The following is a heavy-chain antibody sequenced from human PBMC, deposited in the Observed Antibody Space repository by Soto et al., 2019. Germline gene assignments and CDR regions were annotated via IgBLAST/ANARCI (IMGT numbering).Heavy chain of an antibody. Sequence: PSETLSLTCTVSGGSISSGDYYWSWIRQPPGKGLEWIGYIYYSGSTYYNPSLKSRVTISVDTSKNQFSLKLSSVTAADTAVYYCARGLWFGEYNWFDPGGQGTLVTVSS. V-gene: IGHV4-30-4*01. D-gene: IGHD3-10*01. CDR2: IYYSGST. CDR1: GGSISSGDYY. J-gene: IGHJ5*02. CDR3: ARGLWFGEYNWFDP.